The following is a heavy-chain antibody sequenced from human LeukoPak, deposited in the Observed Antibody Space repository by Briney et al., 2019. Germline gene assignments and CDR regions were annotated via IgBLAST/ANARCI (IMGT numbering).Heavy chain of an antibody. CDR2: ISNDGNII. J-gene: IGHJ6*03. CDR1: GFIFSGYW. D-gene: IGHD1-14*01. V-gene: IGHV3-74*01. CDR3: ARDLRKGPNRGYYYYMDV. Sequence: GGSLRLSCAASGFIFSGYWMHWVRHAPGKGLVWVSHISNDGNIINYADSVKGRFTISRDNAKNSLYLQMNSLGAEDTVVYYCARDLRKGPNRGYYYYMDVWGKGTTVTVSS.